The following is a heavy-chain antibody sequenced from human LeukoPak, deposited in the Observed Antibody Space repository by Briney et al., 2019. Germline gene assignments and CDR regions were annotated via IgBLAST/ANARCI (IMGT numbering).Heavy chain of an antibody. CDR3: ASTSGPHYYDSSGYYGAFDI. CDR2: IIPIFGTA. D-gene: IGHD3-22*01. V-gene: IGHV1-69*05. Sequence: SVKVSCKASGGTFSSYAISWVRQAPGQGLVWMGGIIPIFGTANYAQKFQGRVTITTDESTSTAYMELSSLRSEDTAVYYCASTSGPHYYDSSGYYGAFDIWGQGTMVTVSS. CDR1: GGTFSSYA. J-gene: IGHJ3*02.